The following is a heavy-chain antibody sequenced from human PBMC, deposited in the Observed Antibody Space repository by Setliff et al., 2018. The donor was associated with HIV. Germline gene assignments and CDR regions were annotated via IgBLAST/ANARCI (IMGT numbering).Heavy chain of an antibody. V-gene: IGHV4-61*09. Sequence: PSETLSLTCSVSGDSISSGSYYWSWIRLPAGKGLEWIGQIHTTGSTNYNPSLKSRVTISIDTSKNQFSLKLNSVTATDTAVYYCARQMPIPGIAITPVDYWGQGALVTVSS. CDR2: IHTTGST. D-gene: IGHD5-12*01. CDR1: GDSISSGSYY. J-gene: IGHJ4*02. CDR3: ARQMPIPGIAITPVDY.